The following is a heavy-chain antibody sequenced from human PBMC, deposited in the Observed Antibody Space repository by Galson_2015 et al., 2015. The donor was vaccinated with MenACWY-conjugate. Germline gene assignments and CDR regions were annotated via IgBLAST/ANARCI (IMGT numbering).Heavy chain of an antibody. J-gene: IGHJ4*02. CDR1: GFTFSNAW. CDR2: IKSKTDGGTT. V-gene: IGHV3-15*01. D-gene: IGHD3-3*01. Sequence: SLRLSCAASGFTFSNAWMSWVRQAPGKGLEWVGRIKSKTDGGTTDYAAPVKGRFTISRDDSKNTLYLQMNSLKTEDTAVYYCTTDVVGFLEWLASSDYWGQGTLVTVSS. CDR3: TTDVVGFLEWLASSDY.